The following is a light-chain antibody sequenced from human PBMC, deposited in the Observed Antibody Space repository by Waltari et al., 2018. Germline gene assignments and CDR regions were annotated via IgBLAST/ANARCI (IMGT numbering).Light chain of an antibody. CDR1: SSDVDNYHF. V-gene: IGLV2-14*01. J-gene: IGLJ1*01. CDR2: GVS. Sequence: QSALTQPASVSGSPGQSITISCTATSSDVDNYHFTPWDQQHPGKAPKLMIYGVSKRPSGVSDRFSGSKSGNTASLTISGLQAEDEADYYCSSYTNIITYVFGTVTKVTVL. CDR3: SSYTNIITYV.